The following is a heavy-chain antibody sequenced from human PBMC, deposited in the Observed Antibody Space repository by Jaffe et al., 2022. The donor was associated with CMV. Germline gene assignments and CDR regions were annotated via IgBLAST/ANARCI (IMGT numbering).Heavy chain of an antibody. CDR1: GGSISSYY. D-gene: IGHD3-22*01. CDR3: ARLFTRSGYLETDFDY. Sequence: QVQLQESGPGLVKPSETLSLTCTVSGGSISSYYWSWIRQPPGKGLEWIGYIYYSGSTNYNPSLKSRVTISVDTSKNQFSLKLSSVTAADTAVYYCARLFTRSGYLETDFDYWGQGTLVTVSS. V-gene: IGHV4-59*08. J-gene: IGHJ4*02. CDR2: IYYSGST.